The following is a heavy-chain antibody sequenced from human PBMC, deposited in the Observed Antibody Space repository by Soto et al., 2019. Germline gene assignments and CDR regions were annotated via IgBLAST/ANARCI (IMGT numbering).Heavy chain of an antibody. CDR2: IKQDGSEK. D-gene: IGHD2-8*01. V-gene: IGHV3-7*01. CDR1: GFTFSSYW. J-gene: IGHJ4*02. Sequence: EVQLVESGGGLVQPGGSLRLSCAASGFTFSSYWMSWVRQAPGKGLEWVANIKQDGSEKYYVDSVKGRFTISRDNAKNSLYLQMNSLRAEDTAVYYCVLMVYASPFDYWGQGTLVTVSS. CDR3: VLMVYASPFDY.